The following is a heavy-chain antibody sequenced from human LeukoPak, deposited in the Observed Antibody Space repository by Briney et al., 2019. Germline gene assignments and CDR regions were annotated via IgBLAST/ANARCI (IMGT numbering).Heavy chain of an antibody. D-gene: IGHD5-18*01. V-gene: IGHV1-69*13. CDR3: ASKRGYSYGLDY. CDR2: IIPIFGTA. Sequence: ASVKVSCKASGGTFSSYAISWGRQAPGQGLEWMGGIIPIFGTANYAQKFQGRVTITADESTSTGYMELSSLRSEDTAVYYCASKRGYSYGLDYWGQGTLVTVSS. J-gene: IGHJ4*02. CDR1: GGTFSSYA.